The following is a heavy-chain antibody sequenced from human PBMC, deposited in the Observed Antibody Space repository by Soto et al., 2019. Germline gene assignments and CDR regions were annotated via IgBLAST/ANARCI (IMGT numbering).Heavy chain of an antibody. CDR2: IYYSGST. D-gene: IGHD3-16*01. CDR1: GGSISSSSYY. Sequence: SETLSLTCTVSGGSISSSSYYWGWIRQPPGKGLEWIGSIYYSGSTYYNPSLKSRVTISVDTSKNQFSLKLSSVTAADTAVYYCAGRGGGARYYYGMDVWGQGTTVTVSS. V-gene: IGHV4-39*01. CDR3: AGRGGGARYYYGMDV. J-gene: IGHJ6*02.